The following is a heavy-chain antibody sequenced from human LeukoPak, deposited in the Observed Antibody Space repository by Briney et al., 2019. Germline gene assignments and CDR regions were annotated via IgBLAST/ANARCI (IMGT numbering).Heavy chain of an antibody. Sequence: GGSLRLSCAASGFTFSDHYMDWVRQAPGKGLEWVGRIRSKANSYATAYAASVKGRFTISRDDSKNTAYLQMNSLKTEDTAVYYCTRDCSSTSCYADFDYWGQGTLVTVSS. J-gene: IGHJ4*02. CDR2: IRSKANSYAT. D-gene: IGHD2-2*01. CDR3: TRDCSSTSCYADFDY. CDR1: GFTFSDHY. V-gene: IGHV3-73*01.